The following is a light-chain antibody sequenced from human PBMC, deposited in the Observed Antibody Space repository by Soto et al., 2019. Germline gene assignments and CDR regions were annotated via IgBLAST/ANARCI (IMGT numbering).Light chain of an antibody. J-gene: IGKJ3*01. CDR1: QSVSSN. CDR2: GAS. Sequence: EIVMTQSPATLSVSPGERATLSCRASQSVSSNLAWYQQKPGQAPRLLIYGASTRPTGIPARFSDSGSGTEFTLTIRSLQSEDFAVYYGQQYNNWPPVTFGPGTKVDIK. CDR3: QQYNNWPPVT. V-gene: IGKV3-15*01.